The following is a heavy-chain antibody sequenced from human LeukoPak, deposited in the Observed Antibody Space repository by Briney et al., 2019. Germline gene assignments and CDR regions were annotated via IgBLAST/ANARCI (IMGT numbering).Heavy chain of an antibody. V-gene: IGHV3-23*01. J-gene: IGHJ4*02. Sequence: GGSLRLSCAASGFTFSSYAMSWVRQTPEKGLEWVSAITGSGDDTFHADSVKGRFTISRDNSRNTLYLQMNSLRAEDTAVYYCASFGYDSSGYYDYWGQGTLVTVSS. CDR2: ITGSGDDT. CDR3: ASFGYDSSGYYDY. D-gene: IGHD3-22*01. CDR1: GFTFSSYA.